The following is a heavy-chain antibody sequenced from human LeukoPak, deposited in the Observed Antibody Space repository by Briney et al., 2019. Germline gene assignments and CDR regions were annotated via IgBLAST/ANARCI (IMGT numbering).Heavy chain of an antibody. D-gene: IGHD2-2*02. CDR3: TRVYFIGYFDY. CDR2: IRSKAYGGTT. Sequence: GGSLRLSCTASGFTFGDYAMRWVRQAPGKGLEWVGFIRSKAYGGTTEYAASVKGRFTISRDDSKSIAYLQMNSLKTEDTAVYYCTRVYFIGYFDYWGQGTLVTVSS. J-gene: IGHJ4*02. CDR1: GFTFGDYA. V-gene: IGHV3-49*04.